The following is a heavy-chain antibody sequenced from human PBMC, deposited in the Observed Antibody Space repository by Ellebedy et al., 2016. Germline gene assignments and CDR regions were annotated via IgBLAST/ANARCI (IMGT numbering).Heavy chain of an antibody. J-gene: IGHJ3*01. CDR3: AKGYFSRAYCGGDCYLDDPFDV. CDR2: ISGSGSST. V-gene: IGHV3-23*01. CDR1: GFSFTMYD. D-gene: IGHD2-21*01. Sequence: GGSLRLSXAASGFSFTMYDMGWVRQVPGKGLEWVSGISGSGSSTHYADSVKGRFTISRDKSKNTVSLQMNRLRVEDTALYYCAKGYFSRAYCGGDCYLDDPFDVWGQGTVVTVSS.